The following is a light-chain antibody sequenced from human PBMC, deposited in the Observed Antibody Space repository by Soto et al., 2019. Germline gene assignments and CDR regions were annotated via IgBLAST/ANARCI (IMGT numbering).Light chain of an antibody. V-gene: IGLV1-44*01. CDR3: CSYAGSSTYV. CDR2: TNN. J-gene: IGLJ1*01. CDR1: TSNLGGNT. Sequence: QSVLTQPPSVSGTPGHKVSISCSGSTSNLGGNTVNWYQQLPGTAPKLLIYTNNQRPSGVPDRFSGSKSGTSASLAISGLRSEDEADYYCCSYAGSSTYVFGTGTKLTVL.